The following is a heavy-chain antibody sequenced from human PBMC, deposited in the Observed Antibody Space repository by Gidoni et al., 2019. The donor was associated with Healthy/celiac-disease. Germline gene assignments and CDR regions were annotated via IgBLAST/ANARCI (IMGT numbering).Heavy chain of an antibody. Sequence: EVQLVESGGVVVQPGGSLRLSCAASGFTFDDYTMHWVRQAPGKGLEWVSLISWDGGSTYYADSVKGRFTISRDNSKNSLYLQMNSLRTEDTALYYCAKGNTPTVTTSAFDIWGQGTMVTVSS. J-gene: IGHJ3*02. CDR3: AKGNTPTVTTSAFDI. V-gene: IGHV3-43*01. CDR1: GFTFDDYT. D-gene: IGHD4-17*01. CDR2: ISWDGGST.